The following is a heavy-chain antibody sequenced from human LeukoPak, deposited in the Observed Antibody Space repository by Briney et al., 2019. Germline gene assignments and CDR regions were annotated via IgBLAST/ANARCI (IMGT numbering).Heavy chain of an antibody. CDR1: GYTFSDYY. J-gene: IGHJ4*02. D-gene: IGHD2-2*01. CDR3: ARQLETTSWFDY. V-gene: IGHV1-2*06. Sequence: ASLKVSCKASGYTFSDYYLHWVRLAPGQGLEWMGRISPNSGGTDYAQKIQGKVTMTREASISTVYMDLNRLRSDDTAIYYCARQLETTSWFDYWGQGTLVIVSS. CDR2: ISPNSGGT.